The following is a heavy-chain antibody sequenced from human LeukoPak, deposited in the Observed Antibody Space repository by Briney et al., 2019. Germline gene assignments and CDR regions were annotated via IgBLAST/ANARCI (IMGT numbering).Heavy chain of an antibody. CDR2: ISRRGDST. J-gene: IGHJ4*02. V-gene: IGHV3-64*01. CDR1: GFIFSNYG. D-gene: IGHD4-17*01. CDR3: ARDRSDYGKNYLDS. Sequence: PGGSLRLSFTVSGFIFSNYGMHWVRQAPGKGLEYVSAISRRGDSTYYAKSVKGRFATSRDNSKSTLYLQMNSLSIEDTAVYYCARDRSDYGKNYLDSWGQGTLVAVSS.